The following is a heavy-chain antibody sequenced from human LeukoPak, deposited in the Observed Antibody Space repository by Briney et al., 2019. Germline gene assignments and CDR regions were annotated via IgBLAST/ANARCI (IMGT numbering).Heavy chain of an antibody. Sequence: GGSLRLSCAASGFTFSSYSMNWVRQAPGKGLEWVSSTSSSSSYIYYADSVKGRFTISRDNAKNSLYLQMNSLRAEDTAVYYCARDQAYCSSTSCYNWFDPWGQGTLVTVSS. J-gene: IGHJ5*02. V-gene: IGHV3-21*01. CDR3: ARDQAYCSSTSCYNWFDP. D-gene: IGHD2-2*01. CDR1: GFTFSSYS. CDR2: TSSSSSYI.